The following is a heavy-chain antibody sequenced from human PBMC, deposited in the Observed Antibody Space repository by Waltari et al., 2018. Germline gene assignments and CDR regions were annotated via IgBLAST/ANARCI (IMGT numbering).Heavy chain of an antibody. CDR2: IIPIFGTA. CDR3: ARDDERTGPFDY. V-gene: IGHV1-69*05. J-gene: IGHJ4*02. D-gene: IGHD3-9*01. CDR1: GGTFRSHA. Sequence: QVQLVQSGAEVKKPGSSVEVSCKASGGTFRSHAISWVRQAPGQGLEWMGGIIPIFGTANYAQKFQGRVTITTDESTSTAYMELSSLRSEDTAVYYCARDDERTGPFDYWGQGTLVTVSS.